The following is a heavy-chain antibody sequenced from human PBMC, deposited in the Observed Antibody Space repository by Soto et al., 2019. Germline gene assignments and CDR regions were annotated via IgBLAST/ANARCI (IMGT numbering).Heavy chain of an antibody. J-gene: IGHJ4*02. CDR1: GFTFSNYA. D-gene: IGHD3-10*01. CDR3: ANRGGYNGWGAFDY. V-gene: IGHV3-23*01. Sequence: GGSLRLSCAASGFTFSNYAMNWVRQAPGKGLEWVSSVSASGDSTYYADSVKGRFTISRDNSKNTVWLQMNSLRAEDTAVYYCANRGGYNGWGAFDYWGQGTLVTVSS. CDR2: VSASGDST.